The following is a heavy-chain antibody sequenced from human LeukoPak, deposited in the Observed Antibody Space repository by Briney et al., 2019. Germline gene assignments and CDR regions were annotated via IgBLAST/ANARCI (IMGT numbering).Heavy chain of an antibody. CDR3: ARDEQQLVGDWFDP. J-gene: IGHJ5*02. CDR1: GASISTYY. Sequence: SETLSLTCTISGASISTYYWTWIRQPAGKGLEWIGRIYTSGSTNYNPSLKSRVTMSVDTSKNQFSLKLSSVTAADTAVYYCARDEQQLVGDWFDPWGQGTLVTVSS. CDR2: IYTSGST. V-gene: IGHV4-4*07. D-gene: IGHD6-13*01.